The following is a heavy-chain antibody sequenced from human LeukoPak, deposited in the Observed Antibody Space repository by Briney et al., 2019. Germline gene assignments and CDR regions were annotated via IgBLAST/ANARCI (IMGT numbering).Heavy chain of an antibody. Sequence: GSLRPSCAAFGITFNSYSIGWVPPAPGKGLGGVLGFSGSGGSTYYADSVKGRFTISRDNSKNTLYLQMNSLRAEDTAVYYCAKDLWDSGSQAYFDYWGQGTLVTVSS. CDR3: AKDLWDSGSQAYFDY. J-gene: IGHJ4*02. V-gene: IGHV3-23*01. CDR1: GITFNSYS. CDR2: FSGSGGST. D-gene: IGHD3-10*01.